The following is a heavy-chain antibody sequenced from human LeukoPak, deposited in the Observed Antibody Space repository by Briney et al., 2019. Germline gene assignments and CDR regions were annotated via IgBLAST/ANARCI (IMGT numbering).Heavy chain of an antibody. V-gene: IGHV4-39*07. CDR3: ARAPQDPAVFDY. Sequence: WIGSIYYSGTTYYNPSLKSRVTISVDTSKNQFSLKLSSVTAADTAVYYCARAPQDPAVFDYWGQGTLVTVSS. CDR2: IYYSGTT. J-gene: IGHJ4*02.